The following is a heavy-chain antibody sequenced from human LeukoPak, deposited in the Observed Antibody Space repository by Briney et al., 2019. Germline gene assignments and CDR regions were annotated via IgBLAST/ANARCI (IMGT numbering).Heavy chain of an antibody. CDR1: GFTVSSNY. V-gene: IGHV3-66*01. CDR2: IYSHGST. CDR3: ARAGDIYCGGDCSSNGALDI. D-gene: IGHD2-21*02. Sequence: GGSLGLSCVASGFTVSSNYMSWVRQAPGKGLEWVSVIYSHGSTYYADSVKGRFIISRDNSKSTLYLQMNSLRAEDTAVYYCARAGDIYCGGDCSSNGALDIWGQGTMVTVSS. J-gene: IGHJ3*02.